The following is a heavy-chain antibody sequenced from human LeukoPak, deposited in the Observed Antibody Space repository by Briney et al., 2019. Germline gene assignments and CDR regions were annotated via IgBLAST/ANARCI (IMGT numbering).Heavy chain of an antibody. J-gene: IGHJ4*02. D-gene: IGHD3-10*01. CDR3: AEAASVRGVSY. CDR1: GFTFSSYW. V-gene: IGHV3-74*01. Sequence: GGSLRLSCAASGFTFSSYWMHWIRQAPGKGPLWVSDINGNGSTTNYADSMTGRFTSSRDNAKKSPYRKLNSLRAEDTAVYYFAEAASVRGVSYWGQGALGTVSS. CDR2: INGNGSTT.